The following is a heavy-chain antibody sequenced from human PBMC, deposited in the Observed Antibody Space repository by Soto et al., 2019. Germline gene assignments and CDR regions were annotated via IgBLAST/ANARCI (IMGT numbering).Heavy chain of an antibody. V-gene: IGHV1-2*04. J-gene: IGHJ6*02. D-gene: IGHD2-8*01. CDR3: ARGDSTDCSNGVCSFFYNHDMDV. CDR1: GYSFTDYH. Sequence: SVTVSCKASGYSFTDYHIHWVRQAPGQGLEWLGRINPKSGGTSTAQKFQGWVTMTTDTSISTASMELTRLTSDDTAIYYCARGDSTDCSNGVCSFFYNHDMDVWGQGTTVTVSS. CDR2: INPKSGGT.